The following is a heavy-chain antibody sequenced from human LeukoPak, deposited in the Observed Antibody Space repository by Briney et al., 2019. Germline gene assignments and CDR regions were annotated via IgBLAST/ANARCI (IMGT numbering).Heavy chain of an antibody. CDR3: VRGTGTSFGYFDY. V-gene: IGHV1-69*04. CDR2: IIPILGIA. Sequence: SVKVSCKASGGTFSSYAISWVRQAPGQGLEWMGRIIPILGIANYAQKFQGRVTITADKSTSTAYMELSSLRSEDTAVYYCVRGTGTSFGYFDYWGQGTLVTVSS. D-gene: IGHD1-14*01. CDR1: GGTFSSYA. J-gene: IGHJ4*02.